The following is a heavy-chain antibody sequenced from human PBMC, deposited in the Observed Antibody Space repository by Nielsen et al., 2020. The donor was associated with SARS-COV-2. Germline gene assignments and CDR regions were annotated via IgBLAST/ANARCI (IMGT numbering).Heavy chain of an antibody. D-gene: IGHD2-15*01. CDR2: IYSGGSST. Sequence: GGSLRLSCAASGFTFSSYAMSWARQAPGKGLEWVSVIYSGGSSTYYADSVKGRFTISRDNSKNSLYLQMNSLRTEDTALYYCAKEDISTGMDVWGQGTTVTVSS. CDR1: GFTFSSYA. V-gene: IGHV3-23*03. CDR3: AKEDISTGMDV. J-gene: IGHJ6*02.